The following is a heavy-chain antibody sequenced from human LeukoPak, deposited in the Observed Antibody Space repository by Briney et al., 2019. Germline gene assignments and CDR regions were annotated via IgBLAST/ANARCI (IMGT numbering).Heavy chain of an antibody. CDR2: INHSGST. Sequence: SETLSLTCAVYGGSFSGYYWSWIRQPPGKGLEWIGEINHSGSTNYNPSLKSRVTISVDTSKNQFSLKLSSVTDADTAVYYCARLPITMVRGVITYYYYGMDVWGQGTTVTVSS. D-gene: IGHD3-10*01. J-gene: IGHJ6*02. CDR3: ARLPITMVRGVITYYYYGMDV. CDR1: GGSFSGYY. V-gene: IGHV4-34*01.